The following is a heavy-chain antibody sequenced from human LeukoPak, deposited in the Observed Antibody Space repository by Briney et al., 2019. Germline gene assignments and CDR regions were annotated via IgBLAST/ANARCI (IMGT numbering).Heavy chain of an antibody. J-gene: IGHJ4*02. CDR2: INSDGSST. Sequence: PGGSLRLSCAASGFTFSSYWMHWVRQAPGKGLVWVSRINSDGSSTSYADSVKGRFTISRDNSKNTLYLQMNSLRAEDTAVYYCARVDGSGSYHFDYWGQGTLVTVSS. V-gene: IGHV3-74*01. CDR3: ARVDGSGSYHFDY. CDR1: GFTFSSYW. D-gene: IGHD3-10*01.